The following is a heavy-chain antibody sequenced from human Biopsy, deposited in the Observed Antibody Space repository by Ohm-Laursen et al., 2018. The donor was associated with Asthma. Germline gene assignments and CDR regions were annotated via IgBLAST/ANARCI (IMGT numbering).Heavy chain of an antibody. CDR1: GASITSSAYY. Sequence: SDTLSLTCAVSGASITSSAYYWAWIRQAPGKGPEWIGTTHYSGSTFYKPSLRSRVTMSLDTSTNQFSLRLRSVTATDTAVYYCASPVNRAFGGYEWAAVFDYWGQGILVTVSS. V-gene: IGHV4-39*01. CDR3: ASPVNRAFGGYEWAAVFDY. J-gene: IGHJ4*02. D-gene: IGHD5-12*01. CDR2: THYSGST.